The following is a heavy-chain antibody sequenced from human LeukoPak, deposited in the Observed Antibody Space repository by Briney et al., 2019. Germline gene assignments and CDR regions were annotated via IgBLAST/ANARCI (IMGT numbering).Heavy chain of an antibody. J-gene: IGHJ4*02. CDR2: ISAYHGNI. Sequence: GASVKVSCKASGYTFTSYSLSWVRQAPGQGLEWMGWISAYHGNIDYAQILQGRVTITRDTSASTAYMELSSLRSEDMAVYYCARGRYYGSGSYEDYWGQGTLVTVSS. D-gene: IGHD3-10*01. V-gene: IGHV1-18*03. CDR1: GYTFTSYS. CDR3: ARGRYYGSGSYEDY.